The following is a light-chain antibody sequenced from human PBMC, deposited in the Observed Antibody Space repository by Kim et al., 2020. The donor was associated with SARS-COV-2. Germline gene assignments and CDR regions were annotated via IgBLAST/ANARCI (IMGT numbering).Light chain of an antibody. V-gene: IGLV1-47*01. CDR2: RNN. CDR3: AAWDDSLSVRT. CDR1: SSNIGSNY. J-gene: IGLJ3*02. Sequence: QSVLTQPPSASGTPGQRVTISCSGSSSNIGSNYVYWYQQLPGTAPKLLIYRNNQRPSGVPDRFSGSKSGTSASLAISGLRSEDEADYYCAAWDDSLSVRTFGGGTQLTVL.